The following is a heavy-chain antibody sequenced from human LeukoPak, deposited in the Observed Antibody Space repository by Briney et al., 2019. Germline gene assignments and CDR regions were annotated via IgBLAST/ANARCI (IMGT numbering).Heavy chain of an antibody. CDR3: ARRHYYSGRAYYFLDY. Sequence: PSETLSLTCTVSGGSVSSDNYYWTWIRQPPGKGLQWIGYISYSGSTNYNPSLKSRVTISLHTSKNQFSLRLSSLTAADTAVYYCARRHYYSGRAYYFLDYWGQGTLVTVSS. D-gene: IGHD3-22*01. J-gene: IGHJ4*02. V-gene: IGHV4-61*01. CDR1: GGSVSSDNYY. CDR2: ISYSGST.